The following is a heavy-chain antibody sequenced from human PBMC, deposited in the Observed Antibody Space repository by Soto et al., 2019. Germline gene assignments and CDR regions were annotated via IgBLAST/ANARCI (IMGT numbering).Heavy chain of an antibody. CDR1: GFTVSINA. D-gene: IGHD1-26*01. V-gene: IGHV3-23*01. J-gene: IGHJ4*02. CDR2: ISDSGVGT. Sequence: GGSLRLSCAASGFTVSINAMSWVRQAPGKGLEWVSAISDSGVGTYYAASVKGRFTISSDNSKNTLYLQMNSLRAEDTAVYYCSKLWESSTHYGGQGTLV. CDR3: SKLWESSTHY.